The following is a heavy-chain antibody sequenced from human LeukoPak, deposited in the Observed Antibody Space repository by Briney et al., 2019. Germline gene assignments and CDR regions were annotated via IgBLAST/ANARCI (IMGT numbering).Heavy chain of an antibody. CDR2: MNPDSGNT. CDR1: GYTFTNYD. D-gene: IGHD6-19*01. Sequence: ASVKVSCKASGYTFTNYDINWVRQATGQGLEWMGWMNPDSGNTGYAQKFQGRVTMTRDTSTSTVYMELSSLRSEDTAVYYCARDIAVADPHGFDYWGQGTLVTVSS. CDR3: ARDIAVADPHGFDY. V-gene: IGHV1-8*01. J-gene: IGHJ4*02.